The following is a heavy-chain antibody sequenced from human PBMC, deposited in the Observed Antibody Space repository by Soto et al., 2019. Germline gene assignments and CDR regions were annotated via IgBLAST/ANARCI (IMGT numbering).Heavy chain of an antibody. CDR3: ARGGIVVVPARGWFDP. V-gene: IGHV4-34*01. J-gene: IGHJ5*02. Sequence: QVQLQQWGAGLLKPSETLSLTCAVYGGSFSGYYWSWIRQPPGKGLEWIGEINHSGSTNYNPSLKGRVNISVDPSTNQFSLRLSSVTAADTAVYYCARGGIVVVPARGWFDPWGQGTLVTVSS. CDR2: INHSGST. CDR1: GGSFSGYY. D-gene: IGHD2-2*01.